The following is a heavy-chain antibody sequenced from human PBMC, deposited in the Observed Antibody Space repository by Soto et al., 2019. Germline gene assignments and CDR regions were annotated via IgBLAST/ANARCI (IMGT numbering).Heavy chain of an antibody. CDR3: VEGWNDF. CDR1: GFMFSSAW. V-gene: IGHV3-15*01. J-gene: IGHJ4*02. CDR2: IKSKRDGGAR. Sequence: EVQVVESGGDLVKPGGSLRLSCVTSGFMFSSAWMNWVRQAPGKGLEWVGRIKSKRDGGARDYAEPGKGRFSISKEDSKTTVFVQMNSLKAEDTAVYYCVEGWNDFWGQGTLVTVSS. D-gene: IGHD1-1*01.